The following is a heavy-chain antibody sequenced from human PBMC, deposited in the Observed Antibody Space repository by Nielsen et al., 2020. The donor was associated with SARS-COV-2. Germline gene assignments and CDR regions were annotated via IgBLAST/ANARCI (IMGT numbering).Heavy chain of an antibody. Sequence: SETLSLTCTVSGVAVNSGKSSWAWIRQPPGKGLEWIAYVYNGGCDYNPSLKSRVTISMDTSKNQASLKLTSATASDTAVYFCASGHFVEWGQGTLVIVSS. CDR3: ASGHFVE. V-gene: IGHV4-61*01. CDR2: VYNGGC. D-gene: IGHD3-3*02. CDR1: GVAVNSGKSS. J-gene: IGHJ4*02.